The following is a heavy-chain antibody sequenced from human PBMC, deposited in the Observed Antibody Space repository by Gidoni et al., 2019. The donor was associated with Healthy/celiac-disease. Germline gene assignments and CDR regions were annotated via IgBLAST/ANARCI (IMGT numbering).Heavy chain of an antibody. J-gene: IGHJ5*02. V-gene: IGHV3-48*01. CDR1: GFTFSSYS. D-gene: IGHD3-3*01. CDR2: ISSSSSTI. CDR3: ARYAIFGVAAHNWFDP. Sequence: EVQLVESGGGLVQPGGSLRLSCAASGFTFSSYSMNWVRQAPGKGLEWVSYISSSSSTIYYADSVKGRFTISRDNAKNSLYLQMNSLRAEDTAVYYCARYAIFGVAAHNWFDPWGQGTLVTVSS.